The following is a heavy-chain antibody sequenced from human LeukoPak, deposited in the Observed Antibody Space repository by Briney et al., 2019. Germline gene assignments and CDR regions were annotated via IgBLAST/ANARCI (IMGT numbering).Heavy chain of an antibody. J-gene: IGHJ3*02. CDR2: IIPIFGTA. V-gene: IGHV1-69*01. CDR3: ARGGGYSYGFNAFDI. Sequence: SVKVSCKASGGTFSSYAISWVRQAPGQGLEWMGGIIPIFGTANYAQKFRGRVTITADESTSTAYMELSSLRSEDTAVYYCARGGGYSYGFNAFDIWGQGTMVTVSS. CDR1: GGTFSSYA. D-gene: IGHD5-18*01.